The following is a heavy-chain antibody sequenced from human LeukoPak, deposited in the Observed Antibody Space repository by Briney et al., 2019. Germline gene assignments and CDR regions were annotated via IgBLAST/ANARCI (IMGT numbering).Heavy chain of an antibody. CDR2: IYHSGST. V-gene: IGHV4-38-2*01. CDR1: GYSISSGYY. CDR3: ARNFPDGYNLV. J-gene: IGHJ4*02. D-gene: IGHD5-24*01. Sequence: SETLPLTCSFSGYSISSGYYWGWIRQPPGQGLEWIGNIYHSGSTYYNPSLKSRVTISVDTSKNQFSLKLSSVTAADTAVYYCARNFPDGYNLVWGQGTLVTVSS.